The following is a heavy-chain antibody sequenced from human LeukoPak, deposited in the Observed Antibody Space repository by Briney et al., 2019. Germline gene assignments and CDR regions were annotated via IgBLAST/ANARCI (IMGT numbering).Heavy chain of an antibody. J-gene: IGHJ6*03. CDR2: INTITGNA. D-gene: IGHD6-13*01. CDR3: ARDCGFGSSWYEIADYYYYYYMDV. V-gene: IGHV7-4-1*02. Sequence: ASVKVSCKASGYTFTKYAMNWVRQAPGQGLEWMGLINTITGNATYAQGFTGRFVFSLDTSVSTAYLQISSLKAEDTAVYYCARDCGFGSSWYEIADYYYYYYMDVWGKGTTVTVSS. CDR1: GYTFTKYA.